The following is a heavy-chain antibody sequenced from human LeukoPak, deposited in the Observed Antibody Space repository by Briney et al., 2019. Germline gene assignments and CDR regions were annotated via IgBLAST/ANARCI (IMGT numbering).Heavy chain of an antibody. CDR3: ASPQAAYCGGDCYSP. CDR1: GCSFTDYW. CDR2: IYPGNSDT. Sequence: GESLKISCKSSGCSFTDYWIGWLRQMPGKGLEWMGIIYPGNSDTGYSPSFQGQVTISVDKSITTAYLQWSSLKASDTAMYYCASPQAAYCGGDCYSPWGQGTKVTVSS. J-gene: IGHJ3*01. D-gene: IGHD2-21*02. V-gene: IGHV5-51*01.